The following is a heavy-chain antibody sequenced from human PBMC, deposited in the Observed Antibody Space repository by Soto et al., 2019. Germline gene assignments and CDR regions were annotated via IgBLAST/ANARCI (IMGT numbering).Heavy chain of an antibody. CDR1: GYTFTAYG. CDR2: VSTNDANT. CDR3: ARELNTETSAFYSFAY. Sequence: ASVKVSCKTSGYTFTAYGLAWLRRAPGQRPEWMGWVSTNDANTNYAQKFQGRVTMTTDTSTTTTYMELRSLTSDDTAVYYCARELNTETSAFYSFAYWGQGTLVTVSS. V-gene: IGHV1-18*01. D-gene: IGHD1-26*01. J-gene: IGHJ4*02.